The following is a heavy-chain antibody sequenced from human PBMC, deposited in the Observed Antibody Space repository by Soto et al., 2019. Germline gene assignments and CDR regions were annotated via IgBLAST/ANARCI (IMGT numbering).Heavy chain of an antibody. CDR1: GYTFTSYA. V-gene: IGHV1-3*01. J-gene: IGHJ6*02. Sequence: RASVKVSCKASGYTFTSYAMHWVRQAPGQRLEWMGWINAGNGNTKYSQKFQGRVTITRDTSASTAYMELSSLRSEDTAVYYCARDLIEGTTLYYYHGMDVWGQGTTVTVSS. CDR2: INAGNGNT. CDR3: ARDLIEGTTLYYYHGMDV. D-gene: IGHD4-17*01.